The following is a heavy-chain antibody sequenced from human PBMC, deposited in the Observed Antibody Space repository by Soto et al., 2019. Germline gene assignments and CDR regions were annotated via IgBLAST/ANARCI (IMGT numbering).Heavy chain of an antibody. Sequence: SGTLSLTCAVYGGSFSGYYWSWIRQPPGKGLEWIGEINHSGSTNYNPSLKSRVTISVDTSKNQFSLKLSSVTAADTAVYYCARGLVVAATPGYYFDYWGQGTLVTVSS. J-gene: IGHJ4*02. CDR3: ARGLVVAATPGYYFDY. V-gene: IGHV4-34*01. D-gene: IGHD2-15*01. CDR2: INHSGST. CDR1: GGSFSGYY.